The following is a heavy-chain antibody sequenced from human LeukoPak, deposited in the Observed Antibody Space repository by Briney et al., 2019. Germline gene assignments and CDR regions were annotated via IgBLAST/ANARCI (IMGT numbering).Heavy chain of an antibody. CDR3: ARASAGRSWDFDY. CDR1: GFTFSSYG. V-gene: IGHV3-33*08. D-gene: IGHD3-16*01. Sequence: PGRSLRLSCAASGFTFSSYGMHWVRQAPGKGLEWVAVIWYGGSNKYYADSVKGRFTISRDNSKNTLYLQLNSPRAEDTAVYYCARASAGRSWDFDYWGQGTLVTVSS. CDR2: IWYGGSNK. J-gene: IGHJ4*02.